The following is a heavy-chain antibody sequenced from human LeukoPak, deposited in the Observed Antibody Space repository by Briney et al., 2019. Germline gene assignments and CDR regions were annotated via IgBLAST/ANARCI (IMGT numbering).Heavy chain of an antibody. CDR1: GFTFSNYG. D-gene: IGHD4-11*01. Sequence: GGTLRLSCAASGFTFSNYGMSWVRQAPGKWLEWVSSISGSGGSTYYADSVKGRLTISRDKSKNTLYLQMNSLRAEDTAVYYCARGTPTTRDFDYWGQGTLVTVSS. CDR2: ISGSGGST. CDR3: ARGTPTTRDFDY. J-gene: IGHJ4*02. V-gene: IGHV3-23*01.